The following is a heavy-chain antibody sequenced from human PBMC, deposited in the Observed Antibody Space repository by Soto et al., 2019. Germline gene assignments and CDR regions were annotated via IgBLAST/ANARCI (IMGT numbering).Heavy chain of an antibody. D-gene: IGHD3-3*01. CDR2: IKASAE. V-gene: IGHV3-23*01. CDR3: AKDGGRFFNEFET. J-gene: IGHJ3*02. CDR1: GFTFIDYA. Sequence: GGSLRLSCTASGFTFIDYAMHWVRQAPGKGLEWVSSIKASAEHHADSVTGRFSISRDNSKNTLYVQMNNLRAEDTAVYYCAKDGGRFFNEFETWGQGTMVTVSS.